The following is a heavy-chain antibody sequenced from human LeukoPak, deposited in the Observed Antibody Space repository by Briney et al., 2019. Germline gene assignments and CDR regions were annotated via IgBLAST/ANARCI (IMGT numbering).Heavy chain of an antibody. CDR1: GGSISSSSHY. D-gene: IGHD6-6*01. CDR2: IYYTGST. Sequence: PSEALSLTCTVSGGSISSSSHYWGWIRQPPGKGLEWIGSIYYTGSTYYNPSLRSRVTISIDTSKNQFSLNLNSVTAADTAVYYCARKEYSTSSDYWGQGTLVTVSS. V-gene: IGHV4-39*07. J-gene: IGHJ4*02. CDR3: ARKEYSTSSDY.